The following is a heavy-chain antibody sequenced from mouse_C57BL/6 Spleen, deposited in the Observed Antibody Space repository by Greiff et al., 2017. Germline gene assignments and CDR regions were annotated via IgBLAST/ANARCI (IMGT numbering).Heavy chain of an antibody. CDR2: INPNNGGT. CDR3: ARSEDGSPLFAY. J-gene: IGHJ3*01. CDR1: GYTFTDYN. V-gene: IGHV1-18*01. Sequence: QLQQSGPELVKPGASVKIPCKASGYTFTDYNMDWVKQSHGKSLEWIGDINPNNGGTIYNQKFKGKATLTVDESSSTAYMELRSLTSEDTAVYYCARSEDGSPLFAYWGQGTLVTVSA. D-gene: IGHD1-1*01.